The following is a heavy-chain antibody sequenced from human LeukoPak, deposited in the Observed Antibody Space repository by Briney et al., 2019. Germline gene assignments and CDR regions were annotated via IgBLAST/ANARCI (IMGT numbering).Heavy chain of an antibody. CDR1: GFTLSNAW. CDR2: IKSKTNGETR. V-gene: IGHV3-15*01. Sequence: GGSLRLSCAASGFTLSNAWMNWVRQAPGKGLEWVGLIKSKTNGETRDYAAPVKGRFTISRDDSDNTLYLQMNSLRADDTAVYYCARDTLGEGEDANYAVYYFDYWGQGTVVTVSS. J-gene: IGHJ4*02. CDR3: ARDTLGEGEDANYAVYYFDY. D-gene: IGHD4/OR15-4a*01.